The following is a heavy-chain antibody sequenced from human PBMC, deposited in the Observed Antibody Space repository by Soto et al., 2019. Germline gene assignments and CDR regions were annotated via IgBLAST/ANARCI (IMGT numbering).Heavy chain of an antibody. CDR2: TYYRSKWYN. CDR3: ARDYRLWVGVEGDYYYYYMDC. V-gene: IGHV6-1*01. CDR1: GDSVSSNSAA. Sequence: PSQTLSLTCAMSGDSVSSNSAAWNWIRQSPSRGLEWLGRTYYRSKWYNDYAVSVKSRITINPDTSKNQFSLQLNSVTPEDTAVYYCARDYRLWVGVEGDYYYYYMDCWGKGTTVTVSS. J-gene: IGHJ6*03. D-gene: IGHD3-10*01.